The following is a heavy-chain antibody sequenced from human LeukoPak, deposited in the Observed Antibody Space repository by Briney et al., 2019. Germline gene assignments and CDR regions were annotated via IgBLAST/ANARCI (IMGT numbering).Heavy chain of an antibody. CDR2: ISGSGGST. CDR1: GFTFSNYA. Sequence: GGSLRLSCAASGFTFSNYAMTWVRQAPGKGLEWVSAISGSGGSTYYADSVKGRFTISRDNSKNTLYLQMNSLRAEDTAIYYCAEEGENYAFDIWGQGTMVTVSS. V-gene: IGHV3-23*01. J-gene: IGHJ3*02. CDR3: AEEGENYAFDI. D-gene: IGHD2-21*01.